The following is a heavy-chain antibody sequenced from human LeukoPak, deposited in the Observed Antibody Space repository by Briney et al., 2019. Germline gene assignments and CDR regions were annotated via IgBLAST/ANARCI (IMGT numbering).Heavy chain of an antibody. J-gene: IGHJ3*01. CDR1: GFIFSAYI. CDR2: IRKKNAGYTT. D-gene: IGHD3-3*01. V-gene: IGHV3-72*01. CDR3: TREGGEGDYTAFDL. Sequence: GGSLRLSCAASGFIFSAYIMDWVRQAPGKGLEWIVRIRKKNAGYTTEYAASLKGRFVVSRDDSKDSVFLQMNSLETEDTAVYYCTREGGEGDYTAFDLWGQGTMVTVSS.